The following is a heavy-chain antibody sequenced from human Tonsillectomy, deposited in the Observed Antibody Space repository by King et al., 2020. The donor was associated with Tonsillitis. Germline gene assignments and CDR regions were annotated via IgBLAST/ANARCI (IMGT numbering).Heavy chain of an antibody. V-gene: IGHV3-21*01. D-gene: IGHD6-19*01. CDR3: AREAYGSPEPLSYFDS. Sequence: VQLVESGGGLVKPGGSLRLSCAASGFTFISYSMNWVRQAPGKGLEWVSSISSSSSYIYYADSVKGRFTISRDNAKNSLYLQMDSLRAEDTAIYYCAREAYGSPEPLSYFDSWGQGTLVTVSS. CDR1: GFTFISYS. J-gene: IGHJ4*02. CDR2: ISSSSSYI.